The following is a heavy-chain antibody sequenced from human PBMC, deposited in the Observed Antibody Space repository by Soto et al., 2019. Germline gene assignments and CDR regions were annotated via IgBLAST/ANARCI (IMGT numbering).Heavy chain of an antibody. D-gene: IGHD3-22*01. CDR1: SGSINNYY. V-gene: IGHV4-59*08. Sequence: QVQLQESGPGLVKPSETLSLTCTVSSGSINNYYWSWIRQPPGKGLEFIGYIYYAGTTTYNPSLTSRVPXXVXPSKTQFSLKLSSVTAADTAVYYCARLGGYYQALDSWGQGTLLTVSS. J-gene: IGHJ4*02. CDR2: IYYAGTT. CDR3: ARLGGYYQALDS.